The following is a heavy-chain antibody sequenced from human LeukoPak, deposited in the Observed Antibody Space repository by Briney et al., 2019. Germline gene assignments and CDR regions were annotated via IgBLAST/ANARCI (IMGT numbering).Heavy chain of an antibody. CDR1: GFTFSSYS. CDR2: ISSSSSYI. J-gene: IGHJ6*02. D-gene: IGHD3-22*01. Sequence: GGSLRLSCAASGFTFSSYSMNWVRQAPGKGLEWVSSISSSSSYIYYADSVKGRFTISRDNAKNSLYLQMNSLRAEDTAVYYCAKDRLYYYDSSGYYYYYGMDVWGQGTTVTVSS. V-gene: IGHV3-21*01. CDR3: AKDRLYYYDSSGYYYYYGMDV.